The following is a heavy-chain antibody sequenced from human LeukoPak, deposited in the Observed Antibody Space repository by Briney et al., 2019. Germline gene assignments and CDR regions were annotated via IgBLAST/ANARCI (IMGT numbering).Heavy chain of an antibody. CDR1: GFTVSSNY. V-gene: IGHV3-66*02. CDR3: ARNEYSSSSVKGYFDY. Sequence: GRSLRLSCAASGFTVSSNYISWVRQAPGKGLEWVSVIYSGGSTYYADSVKGRFTISRDNSENTVILQMNSLTTEDTAVYYCARNEYSSSSVKGYFDYWGQGTLVTVSS. D-gene: IGHD6-6*01. CDR2: IYSGGST. J-gene: IGHJ4*02.